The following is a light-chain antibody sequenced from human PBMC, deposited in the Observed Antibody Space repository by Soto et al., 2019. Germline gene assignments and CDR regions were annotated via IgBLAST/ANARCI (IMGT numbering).Light chain of an antibody. CDR2: GAS. CDR1: QSVSSN. J-gene: IGKJ4*01. V-gene: IGKV3-15*01. CDR3: QQYNNWPPLT. Sequence: EIVMTQSPATLSVSPGERATLSCRASQSVSSNLAWYQQKPGQAPRLLIYGASTRATDVPARFSGSGSGTEFILTISSLQSEGFAVYYCQQYNNWPPLTFGGGTKVEIK.